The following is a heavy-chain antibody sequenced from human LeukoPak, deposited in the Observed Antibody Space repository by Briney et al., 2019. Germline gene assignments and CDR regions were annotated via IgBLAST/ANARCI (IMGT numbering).Heavy chain of an antibody. CDR3: AKGVVPAAPYYFDY. Sequence: GGSLRLSCAASGFTSSSYAMSWVRQAPGKGLEWVSGISGSGGSTYYADSVKGRFTISRDNSKNTLYLQTNSLRAEDTAVYYCAKGVVPAAPYYFDYWGQGTLVTVSS. CDR1: GFTSSSYA. CDR2: ISGSGGST. J-gene: IGHJ4*02. D-gene: IGHD2-2*01. V-gene: IGHV3-23*01.